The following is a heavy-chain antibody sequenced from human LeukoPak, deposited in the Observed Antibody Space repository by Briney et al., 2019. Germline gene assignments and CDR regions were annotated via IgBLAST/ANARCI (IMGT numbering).Heavy chain of an antibody. V-gene: IGHV3-30*02. CDR1: GFTFSSYG. J-gene: IGHJ4*02. CDR3: ARRAGGYSHPYDY. D-gene: IGHD4-23*01. CDR2: IRYDGRNK. Sequence: GGSLRLSCAASGFTFSSYGMHWVRQAPGKGLDWVAFIRYDGRNKYYADSVKGRFTISRDISKNTLYLQMNSLRAEDTAVYYCARRAGGYSHPYDYWGQGILVTVSS.